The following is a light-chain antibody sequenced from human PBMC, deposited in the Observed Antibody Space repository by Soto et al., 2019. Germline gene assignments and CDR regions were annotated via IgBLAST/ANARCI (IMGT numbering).Light chain of an antibody. CDR2: DVS. V-gene: IGLV2-14*01. CDR3: SSYTSSSTPLYV. Sequence: QSVLTQPASVSGSPGQSITISCTGTISDVGGYNYVSWYQQHPGKAPKLMIYDVSNRPSGVSNRFSGSKSGNTASLTISGLQAEDEADYYCSSYTSSSTPLYVFGTGTKLTVL. J-gene: IGLJ1*01. CDR1: ISDVGGYNY.